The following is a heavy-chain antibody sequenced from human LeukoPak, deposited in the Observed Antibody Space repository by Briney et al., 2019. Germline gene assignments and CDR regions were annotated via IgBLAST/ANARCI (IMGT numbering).Heavy chain of an antibody. J-gene: IGHJ4*02. CDR3: VKDLTTVTTQGDY. Sequence: GGSLRLSCAASGFTFSSYAMSWVRQAPGKGLEWVSVISGRGGTTYYADSVKGRFTISRDNSKNTLYLQMNSLRADDTALYYCVKDLTTVTTQGDYWGQGTLVTVSS. CDR1: GFTFSSYA. D-gene: IGHD4-17*01. V-gene: IGHV3-23*01. CDR2: ISGRGGTT.